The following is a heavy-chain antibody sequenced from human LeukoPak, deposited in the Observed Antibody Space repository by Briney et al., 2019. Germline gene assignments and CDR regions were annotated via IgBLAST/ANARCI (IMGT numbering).Heavy chain of an antibody. V-gene: IGHV3-53*01. CDR1: GFIVSNNY. CDR2: IYSGGSK. D-gene: IGHD3-10*01. Sequence: GGSLRLSCAASGFIVSNNYMSWVRQPPGKGLEWVSVIYSGGSKYYADSVKVRFTISRDNSKNTVYLQMDDLRPEDTAVYYCARENVGFGSWFDSWGQGTLVAVSS. J-gene: IGHJ5*01. CDR3: ARENVGFGSWFDS.